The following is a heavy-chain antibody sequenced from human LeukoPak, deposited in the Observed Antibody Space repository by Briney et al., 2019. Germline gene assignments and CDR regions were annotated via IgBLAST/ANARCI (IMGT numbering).Heavy chain of an antibody. CDR1: GFTVSSNY. J-gene: IGHJ2*01. D-gene: IGHD1-26*01. V-gene: IGHV3-53*01. Sequence: GGSLRLSCAASGFTVSSNYMSWVRQAPGKGLEWVSVIYSGGSTYYADSVKGRFTTSRDNSKNTLYLQMNSLRAEDTAVYYCACEGNNSASDRSTRNWYFDLWGRGTLVTVSS. CDR3: ACEGNNSASDRSTRNWYFDL. CDR2: IYSGGST.